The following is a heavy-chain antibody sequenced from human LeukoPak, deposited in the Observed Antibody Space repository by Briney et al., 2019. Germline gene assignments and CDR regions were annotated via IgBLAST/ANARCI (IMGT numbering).Heavy chain of an antibody. CDR2: IKQDGSEQ. Sequence: PGGSLRLSCAGSGFTFSSYWMSWVRQAPGKGLEWVANIKQDGSEQYYVDSVKGRFTISRDNAKKSLYLQMNSLRAEDTAVYYCARDSDRGAYDYWGQGTLVTVSS. V-gene: IGHV3-7*01. CDR1: GFTFSSYW. J-gene: IGHJ4*02. CDR3: ARDSDRGAYDY. D-gene: IGHD2-21*01.